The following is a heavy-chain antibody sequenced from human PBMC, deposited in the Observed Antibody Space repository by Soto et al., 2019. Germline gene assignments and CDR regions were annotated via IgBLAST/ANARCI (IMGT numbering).Heavy chain of an antibody. J-gene: IGHJ4*02. D-gene: IGHD3-22*01. Sequence: SETLSLTCAVYGGSFSGYYWSWIRQPPGKGLEWIGEINHSGSTNYNPSLKSRVTISVDTSKNQFSLKLSSVTAADTAVYYCARALVVIPFDYWGQGTLVTVSS. CDR1: GGSFSGYY. CDR2: INHSGST. V-gene: IGHV4-34*01. CDR3: ARALVVIPFDY.